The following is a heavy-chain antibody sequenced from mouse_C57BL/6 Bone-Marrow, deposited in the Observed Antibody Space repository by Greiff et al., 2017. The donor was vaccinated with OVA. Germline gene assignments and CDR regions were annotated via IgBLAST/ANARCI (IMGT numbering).Heavy chain of an antibody. J-gene: IGHJ3*01. CDR2: ISSGGSYT. Sequence: EVKLMESGGDLVKPGGSLKLSCAASGFPFSSYGMSWVRQTPDKRLEWVATISSGGSYTSYPGSVKGRFTISRDHAKNTLYLQMSSLKSEDTAMYYCARQGGLAYWGQGTLVTVSA. D-gene: IGHD3-3*01. V-gene: IGHV5-6*01. CDR3: ARQGGLAY. CDR1: GFPFSSYG.